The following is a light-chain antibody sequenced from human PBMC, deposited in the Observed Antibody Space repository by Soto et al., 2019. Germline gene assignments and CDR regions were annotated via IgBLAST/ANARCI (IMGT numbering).Light chain of an antibody. CDR1: QSVSSY. Sequence: EIVLTQSPATLSLSPGERATLSCRASQSVSSYLAWYQQKPGQAPRLLIYDASNRATGIPVRFSGSGSGTDLSLTISSLEPEDFAVYYCQHRSYWPITFGQGKRLEIK. CDR3: QHRSYWPIT. CDR2: DAS. J-gene: IGKJ5*01. V-gene: IGKV3-11*01.